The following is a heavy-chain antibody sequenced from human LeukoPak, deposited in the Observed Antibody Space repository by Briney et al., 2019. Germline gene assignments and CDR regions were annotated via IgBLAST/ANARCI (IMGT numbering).Heavy chain of an antibody. D-gene: IGHD5-24*01. CDR3: ARAGSRDGYNWFDY. J-gene: IGHJ4*02. V-gene: IGHV3-33*01. Sequence: PLRPSCAGSGFTFGGYGMHWFRQTKGKGLEWVAVIWYDGSNKYYADSVKGRFTISRDNSKNTLYLQMNSLRAEDTAVYYCARAGSRDGYNWFDYWGQGTLVTVSS. CDR2: IWYDGSNK. CDR1: GFTFGGYG.